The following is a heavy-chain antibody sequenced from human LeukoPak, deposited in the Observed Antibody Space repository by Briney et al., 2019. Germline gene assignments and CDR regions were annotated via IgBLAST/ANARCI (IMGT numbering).Heavy chain of an antibody. V-gene: IGHV3-21*04. J-gene: IGHJ3*02. D-gene: IGHD3-3*01. CDR1: GFTFSSYS. CDR2: ISSSSSYI. CDR3: AKDGGNPLRFLEWLYHDAFDI. Sequence: PGGSLRLSCAASGFTFSSYSMNWVRQAPGKGLEWVSSISSSSSYIYYADSVKGRFTISRDNAKNSLYLQMNSLRAEDTAVYYCAKDGGNPLRFLEWLYHDAFDIWGQGTMVTVSS.